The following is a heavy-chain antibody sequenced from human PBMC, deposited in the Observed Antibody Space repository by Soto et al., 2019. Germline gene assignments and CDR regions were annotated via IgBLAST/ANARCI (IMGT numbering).Heavy chain of an antibody. CDR1: GDTFTEYY. J-gene: IGHJ4*02. Sequence: QVQLMQSGAEVKKPGASVKVSCKASGDTFTEYYIYWVRQAPGQGLEWMGTVNPSGGHTTYAQHFLGRVTMPRDTATSPLYKELTSLTSEDTAVYYCARGGHVVVVTAALDYWRQGTLVTVSS. CDR3: ARGGHVVVVTAALDY. CDR2: VNPSGGHT. D-gene: IGHD2-21*02. V-gene: IGHV1-46*01.